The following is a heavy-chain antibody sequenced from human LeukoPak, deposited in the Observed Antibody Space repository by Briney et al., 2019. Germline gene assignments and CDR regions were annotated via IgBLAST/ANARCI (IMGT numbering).Heavy chain of an antibody. CDR3: ATRWGGLDY. J-gene: IGHJ4*02. Sequence: ASVKVYCKVSGYTLTELSMHWVRQAPGKGLEWMGGFDPEDGETIYAQKFQGRVTMTGDTSTDTAYMELSSLRSEDTAVYYCATRWGGLDYWGQGTLVTVSS. CDR1: GYTLTELS. CDR2: FDPEDGET. D-gene: IGHD3-10*01. V-gene: IGHV1-24*01.